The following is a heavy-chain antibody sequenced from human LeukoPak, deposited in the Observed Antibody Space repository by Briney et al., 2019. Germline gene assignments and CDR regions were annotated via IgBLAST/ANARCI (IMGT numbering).Heavy chain of an antibody. Sequence: GESLRISCKASGYRFPSYWITWVRQMPGKGLEWMGGIDPIDSYTTCSPSFQGHVTISADKSIATVYLQWSSLKASDTAMYYCARARVDTAMADFDYWGRGTLVTVSS. CDR1: GYRFPSYW. J-gene: IGHJ4*02. CDR3: ARARVDTAMADFDY. V-gene: IGHV5-10-1*01. D-gene: IGHD5-18*01. CDR2: IDPIDSYT.